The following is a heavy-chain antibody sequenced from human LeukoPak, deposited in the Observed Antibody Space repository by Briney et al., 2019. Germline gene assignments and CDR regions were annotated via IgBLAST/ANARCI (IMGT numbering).Heavy chain of an antibody. V-gene: IGHV4-38-2*02. CDR3: ARLTSLYVWGSYRNFDY. CDR2: IYHSGST. Sequence: SETLSLTCTVSGYSISSGYYWGWIRQPPGKGLEWIGSIYHSGSTYYNPSLKSRVTISVDTSKNQFSLKLSSVTAADTAVYYCARLTSLYVWGSYRNFDYWGQGTLVTVSS. D-gene: IGHD3-16*02. J-gene: IGHJ4*02. CDR1: GYSISSGYY.